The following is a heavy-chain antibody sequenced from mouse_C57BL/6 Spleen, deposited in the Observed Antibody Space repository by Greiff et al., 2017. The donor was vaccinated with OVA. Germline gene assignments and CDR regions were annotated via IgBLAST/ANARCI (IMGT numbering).Heavy chain of an antibody. J-gene: IGHJ4*01. CDR2: INPSNGGT. V-gene: IGHV1-53*01. D-gene: IGHD2-3*01. CDR1: GYTFTSSW. Sequence: QVQLQQPGTELVKPGASVKLSCKASGYTFTSSWMHWVKQRPGQGLEWIGNINPSNGGTNYNEKFKSKATLTVDKSSSTAYMQLSSLTSEDSAVYYCARSMMVVYAMDYWGQGTSITVSS. CDR3: ARSMMVVYAMDY.